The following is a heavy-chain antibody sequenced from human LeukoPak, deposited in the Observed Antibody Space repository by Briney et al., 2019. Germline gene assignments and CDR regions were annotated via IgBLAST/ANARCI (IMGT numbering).Heavy chain of an antibody. CDR1: GGSISSYY. Sequence: PSETLSLTCTVSGGSISSYYWGWIRQPPGKGLEWLGYIYSSGSTSYNPSLKSRVTISVDTSKNQFSLKLNSVTAADTAVYYCARVGSSSWEEEYYFDYWGQGTLVTVSS. J-gene: IGHJ4*02. D-gene: IGHD6-13*01. CDR3: ARVGSSSWEEEYYFDY. CDR2: IYSSGST. V-gene: IGHV4-59*12.